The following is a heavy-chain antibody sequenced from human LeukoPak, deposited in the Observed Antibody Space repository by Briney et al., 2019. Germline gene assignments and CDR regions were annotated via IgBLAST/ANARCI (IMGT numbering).Heavy chain of an antibody. J-gene: IGHJ4*02. CDR1: SGSIFRSNW. CDR2: ILHTGPT. D-gene: IGHD1-26*01. V-gene: IGHV4-4*02. Sequence: SETLSLTCAVSSGSIFRSNWWSWVRQPPGKGLEWIGEILHTGPTNFNPSLKSRVTISMDKSKNQLSLRLNSVTAADTAIYYCVRGGTYYLPYWGQGILVTVSS. CDR3: VRGGTYYLPY.